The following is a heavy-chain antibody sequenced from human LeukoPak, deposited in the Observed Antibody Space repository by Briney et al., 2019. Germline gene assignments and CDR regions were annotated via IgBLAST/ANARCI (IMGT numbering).Heavy chain of an antibody. CDR3: AENRGVA. CDR1: GFTFSDYA. CDR2: ISYDESNK. J-gene: IGHJ3*01. V-gene: IGHV3-30-3*01. Sequence: GGSLRLSCAASGFTFSDYAMHWVRQAPGKGLEWVAVISYDESNKYYADSVKGRFTISRDNSKNTLYLQMDSLRADDTAFYYCAENRGVAWGQGTMVTVSS. D-gene: IGHD3-10*01.